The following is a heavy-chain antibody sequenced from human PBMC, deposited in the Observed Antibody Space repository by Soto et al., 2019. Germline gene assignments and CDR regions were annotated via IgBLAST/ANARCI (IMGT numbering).Heavy chain of an antibody. CDR1: GYTFTNYG. CDR3: ARDGDGAGRHYEY. D-gene: IGHD3-10*01. CDR2: ISCNNGDA. V-gene: IGHV1-18*01. J-gene: IGHJ4*02. Sequence: QVQLVQTGAEVKEPGASVKVSCKASGYTFTNYGISWVRQAPGQGLEWMGWISCNNGDANYVQSLRGRVTMTTDTSTSSVYMGLRSLRAEDAAVYYCARDGDGAGRHYEYWGQGTMVTVSS.